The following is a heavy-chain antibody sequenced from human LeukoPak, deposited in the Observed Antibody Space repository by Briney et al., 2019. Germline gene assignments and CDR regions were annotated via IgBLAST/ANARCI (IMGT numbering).Heavy chain of an antibody. V-gene: IGHV1-2*02. D-gene: IGHD4-23*01. J-gene: IGHJ4*02. CDR3: ARALYGGNSVGY. CDR2: INPNSGGT. Sequence: GASVKVSCKASGYTFTGSYMHWVRQAPGQGLEWMGWINPNSGGTNYAQKFQGRVTTTRDTSISTAYMELSRLRSDDTAVYYCARALYGGNSVGYWGQGTLVSVSS. CDR1: GYTFTGSY.